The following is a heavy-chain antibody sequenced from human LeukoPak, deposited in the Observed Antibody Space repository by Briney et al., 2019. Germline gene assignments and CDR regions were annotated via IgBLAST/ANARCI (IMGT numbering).Heavy chain of an antibody. CDR3: AREAYYYDSRGYYESVGAFDI. Sequence: SETLSLTCTVSGGSISSYYWSWIRQPPGKGLEWIGYIYYSGSTNYNPSLKSRVTISVDTSKNQFSLKLSSVTAADTAVYYCAREAYYYDSRGYYESVGAFDIWGQGTMVTVSS. D-gene: IGHD3-22*01. J-gene: IGHJ3*02. CDR1: GGSISSYY. CDR2: IYYSGST. V-gene: IGHV4-59*01.